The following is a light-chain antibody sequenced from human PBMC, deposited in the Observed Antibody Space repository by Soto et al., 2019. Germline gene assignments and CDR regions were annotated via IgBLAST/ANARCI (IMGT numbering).Light chain of an antibody. Sequence: EIVMTQSPGTLSVSPGEGATLSCRASQSVSSNVAWYQQKPGQAPRLLIYGASTRATGIPARLSGSGSGTEFTITISSLQSEDFGVYYCQQYKNWPPFTFGQGTRLEIK. CDR1: QSVSSN. CDR3: QQYKNWPPFT. V-gene: IGKV3D-15*01. CDR2: GAS. J-gene: IGKJ5*01.